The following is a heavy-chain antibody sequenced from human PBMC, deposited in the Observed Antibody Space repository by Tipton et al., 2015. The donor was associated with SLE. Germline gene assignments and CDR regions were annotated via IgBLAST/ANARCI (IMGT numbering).Heavy chain of an antibody. J-gene: IGHJ6*02. CDR1: GGSISSYY. V-gene: IGHV4-4*09. D-gene: IGHD3-3*01. Sequence: TLSLTCTVSGGSISSYYWSWIRQPPGKGLEWIGYIYTSGSTNYNPSLKSRVTISVDTSKNQFSLKLSSVTAADTAVYYSARVGFLEWLSGNYYYGMDDWGQGPTVTVSS. CDR2: IYTSGST. CDR3: ARVGFLEWLSGNYYYGMDD.